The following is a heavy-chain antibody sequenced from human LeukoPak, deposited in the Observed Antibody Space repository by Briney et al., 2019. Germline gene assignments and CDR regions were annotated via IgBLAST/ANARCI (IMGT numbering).Heavy chain of an antibody. CDR1: GYTFTSYD. D-gene: IGHD3-9*01. J-gene: IGHJ6*03. CDR2: MNPNSGNT. V-gene: IGHV1-8*01. CDR3: ARLYYVILTGFYYYYYMDV. Sequence: ASVKVSCKASGYTFTSYDINWVRQATGQGLEWMGCMNPNSGNTGYAQKFQGRVTMTRNTSISTAYMELGSLRSEDTAVYYRARLYYVILTGFYYYYYMDVWGKGPAVTVSS.